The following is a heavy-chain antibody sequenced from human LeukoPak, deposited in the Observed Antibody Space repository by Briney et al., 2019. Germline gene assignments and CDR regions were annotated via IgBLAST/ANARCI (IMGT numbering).Heavy chain of an antibody. Sequence: SETLSLTCTVSGGSISSYYWGWIRQPPGKGLEWIGSIYYRGSTYYNPSLKSRVTVSVDTSKNQFSLKLSSVTAADTAVYYCARHGEGSQAFHYYGMDVWGQGTTVTVSS. D-gene: IGHD2/OR15-2a*01. CDR1: GGSISSYY. J-gene: IGHJ6*02. V-gene: IGHV4-39*01. CDR3: ARHGEGSQAFHYYGMDV. CDR2: IYYRGST.